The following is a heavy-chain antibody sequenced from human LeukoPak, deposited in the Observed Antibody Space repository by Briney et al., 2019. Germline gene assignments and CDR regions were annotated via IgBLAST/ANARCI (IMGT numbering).Heavy chain of an antibody. CDR1: GYTFTGYY. V-gene: IGHV1-2*02. CDR2: INPNSGGT. J-gene: IGHJ4*02. Sequence: GASVKVTCKASGYTFTGYYMHWVRQAPGQGLQWIGWINPNSGGTNYAQKFQGRVTMTRDTSISTAYMELSRLRSDDTAVYYCARHHWSHDYSIGYWGQGTLVTVSS. CDR3: ARHHWSHDYSIGY. D-gene: IGHD4-11*01.